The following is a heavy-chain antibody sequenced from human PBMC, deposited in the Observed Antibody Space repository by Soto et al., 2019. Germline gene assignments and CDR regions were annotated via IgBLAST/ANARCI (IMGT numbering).Heavy chain of an antibody. CDR1: GGSISSYY. Sequence: SETLSLTCTVSGGSISSYYWSWIRQPPGKGLEWTGYIYYSGSTNYNPSLKSRVTISVDTSKNQFSLKLSSVTAADTAVYYCARGEKAWYSISWYNFDPWGQGTLVTVSS. V-gene: IGHV4-59*01. D-gene: IGHD6-13*01. CDR3: ARGEKAWYSISWYNFDP. CDR2: IYYSGST. J-gene: IGHJ5*02.